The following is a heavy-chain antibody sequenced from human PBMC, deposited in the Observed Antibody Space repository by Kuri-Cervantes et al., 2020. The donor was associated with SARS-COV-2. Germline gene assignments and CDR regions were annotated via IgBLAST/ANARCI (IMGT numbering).Heavy chain of an antibody. D-gene: IGHD5-12*01. Sequence: LSLTCAASGFTFSSYSMNWVRQAPGKGLEWVSYISSSSSTIYYADSVKGRFTISRDNAKNSLYLQMNSLRDEDTAVYYCAGDANYGPRLPRKFDYWGQGTLVTGSS. V-gene: IGHV3-48*02. CDR2: ISSSSSTI. CDR1: GFTFSSYS. J-gene: IGHJ4*02. CDR3: AGDANYGPRLPRKFDY.